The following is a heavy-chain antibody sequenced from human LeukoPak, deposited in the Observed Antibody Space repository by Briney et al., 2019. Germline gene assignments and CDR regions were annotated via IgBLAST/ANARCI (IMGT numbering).Heavy chain of an antibody. D-gene: IGHD5-18*01. CDR2: INHSGST. Sequence: PSETLSLTCAVYGGSFSGYYWSWIRQPPGKGLEWIGEINHSGSTNYNPSLKSRVTISVDTSKNQFSLKLSSVTAADTAVYYCARGVHEGRTAMVISGEIDYWGQGTLVTVSS. V-gene: IGHV4-34*01. J-gene: IGHJ4*02. CDR1: GGSFSGYY. CDR3: ARGVHEGRTAMVISGEIDY.